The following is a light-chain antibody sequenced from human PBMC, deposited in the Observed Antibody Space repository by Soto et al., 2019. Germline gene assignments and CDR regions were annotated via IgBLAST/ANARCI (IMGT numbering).Light chain of an antibody. J-gene: IGLJ1*01. CDR1: SGDVGRYEY. CDR2: DVS. Sequence: QSVLTQPRSVSGSPGQSVTISCTGSSGDVGRYEYVSWYQQHPGKVPKLIIYDVSERPAGVPDRFSGSKSGNTASLTISGLQAEDEADYSCCSFAGSYTYVFXGGTKLTVL. CDR3: CSFAGSYTYV. V-gene: IGLV2-11*01.